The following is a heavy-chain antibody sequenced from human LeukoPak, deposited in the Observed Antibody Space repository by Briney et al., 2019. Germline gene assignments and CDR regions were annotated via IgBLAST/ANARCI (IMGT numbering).Heavy chain of an antibody. D-gene: IGHD3-9*01. CDR1: GGSIRTSSYY. V-gene: IGHV4-39*01. Sequence: SETLSLTCSVSGGSIRTSSYYWAWIRQPPGKGLEWIGSIYYTGSTYYNPSLKSGVIISVDTSKNQFSLKLSSVTAADTAVYYCARQYSDILTGYHRGELYWYFDLWGRGTLVTVSS. J-gene: IGHJ2*01. CDR3: ARQYSDILTGYHRGELYWYFDL. CDR2: IYYTGST.